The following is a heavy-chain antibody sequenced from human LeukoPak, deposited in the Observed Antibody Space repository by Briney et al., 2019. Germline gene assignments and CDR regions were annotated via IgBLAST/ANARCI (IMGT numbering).Heavy chain of an antibody. CDR3: ARDRSRGEYLGYFDY. CDR2: ISYDGSNK. Sequence: GGSLRLSCAASGFTFSSYAMHWVRQAPGKGLEWVAVISYDGSNKYYADSVKGRFTISRDNSKNTLYLQMNSLRAEDTAVYYCARDRSRGEYLGYFDYWGQGTLVTVSS. J-gene: IGHJ4*02. D-gene: IGHD3-16*01. V-gene: IGHV3-30-3*01. CDR1: GFTFSSYA.